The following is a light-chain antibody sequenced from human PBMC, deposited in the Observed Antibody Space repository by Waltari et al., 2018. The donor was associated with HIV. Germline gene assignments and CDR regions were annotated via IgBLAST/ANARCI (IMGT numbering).Light chain of an antibody. CDR1: SSDVGSYSL. V-gene: IGLV2-23*02. Sequence: QSALPPPASVSGSPGQSITLSCTGTSSDVGSYSLVSWYQQHPGKAPKLMIYEVSKRPSGVSNRFSGSKSGNTASLTISGLQAEDEADYYCCSYAGSSTFVVFGGGTKLTVL. CDR2: EVS. CDR3: CSYAGSSTFVV. J-gene: IGLJ2*01.